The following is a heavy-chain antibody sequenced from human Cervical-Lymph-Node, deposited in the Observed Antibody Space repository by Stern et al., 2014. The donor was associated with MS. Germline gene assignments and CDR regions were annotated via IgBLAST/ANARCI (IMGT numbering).Heavy chain of an antibody. CDR1: GYTFTDYS. Sequence: VQLVQSGAEVRKPGTSVKVSCKATGYTFTDYSMHLVRQAPGQGLDWMGRINPNSGDTNYAQKCQGRVTMTWDTSISTAYMELKRLRSDDTAVYYCARSPYSYGSGDWYFDLWGRGTLVTVSS. D-gene: IGHD3-10*01. J-gene: IGHJ2*01. CDR3: ARSPYSYGSGDWYFDL. V-gene: IGHV1-2*06. CDR2: INPNSGDT.